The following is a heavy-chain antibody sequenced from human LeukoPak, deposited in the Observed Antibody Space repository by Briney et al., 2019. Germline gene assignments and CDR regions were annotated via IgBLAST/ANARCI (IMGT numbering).Heavy chain of an antibody. CDR1: GGSISSYY. D-gene: IGHD4-17*01. Sequence: SETLSLTCTVSGGSISSYYWSWIRQPPGKGLGWIGYIYYSGSTNYNPSLKSRVTISVDTSKNQFSLKLSSVTAADTAVYYCARDGSDYGDYYLDYWGQGTLVTVSS. CDR3: ARDGSDYGDYYLDY. J-gene: IGHJ4*02. CDR2: IYYSGST. V-gene: IGHV4-59*01.